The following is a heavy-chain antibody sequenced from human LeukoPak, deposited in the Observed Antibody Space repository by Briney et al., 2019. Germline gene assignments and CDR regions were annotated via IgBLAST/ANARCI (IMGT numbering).Heavy chain of an antibody. J-gene: IGHJ6*03. CDR3: ARVGYGSGSYYTAPDYYYYMDV. CDR2: ISSSSSTI. D-gene: IGHD3-10*01. Sequence: GGSLRLSCAASGFTFSSYSMNWVRQAPGKGLEWVSYISSSSSTIYYADSVKGRFTISRDNAKNSLYLQMNSLRAEDTAVYYCARVGYGSGSYYTAPDYYYYMDVWGKGTTVTVSS. CDR1: GFTFSSYS. V-gene: IGHV3-48*04.